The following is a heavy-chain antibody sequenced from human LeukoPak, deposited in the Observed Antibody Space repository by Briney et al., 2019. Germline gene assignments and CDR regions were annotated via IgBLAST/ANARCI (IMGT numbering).Heavy chain of an antibody. D-gene: IGHD2-15*01. CDR3: ASEQRGGRIYCSGGSCYSDY. CDR2: IIPIFGTP. V-gene: IGHV1-69*05. J-gene: IGHJ4*02. Sequence: SVKGSCKASVGTFSSYAISWVRQAPCQGLEWMGRIIPIFGTPNYAQKFQCRVTITTDESTSTASMQLSNLRSEDTAVYYCASEQRGGRIYCSGGSCYSDYWGQGTLVTVSS. CDR1: VGTFSSYA.